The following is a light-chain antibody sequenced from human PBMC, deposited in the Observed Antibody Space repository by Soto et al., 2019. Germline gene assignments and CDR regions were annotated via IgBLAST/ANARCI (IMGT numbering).Light chain of an antibody. CDR1: QSVSSY. J-gene: IGKJ4*01. Sequence: VLTQSPDTLSLSPGGSATLSCRASQSVSSYLAWYQQRPGQALRLLIYDVSKWATGIPARFSGSGSRTDFTLTITSLEHEDFAIYFCHQRSIWPLTFGGGTKLEIK. CDR2: DVS. CDR3: HQRSIWPLT. V-gene: IGKV3-11*01.